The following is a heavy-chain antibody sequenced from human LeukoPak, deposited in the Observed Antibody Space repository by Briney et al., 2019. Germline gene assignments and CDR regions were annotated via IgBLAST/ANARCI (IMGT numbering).Heavy chain of an antibody. V-gene: IGHV3-48*04. CDR1: GFTFSSYS. J-gene: IGHJ4*02. CDR2: ITGSSSTI. D-gene: IGHD6-19*01. Sequence: GGSLRLSCAASGFTFSSYSMNWVRQAPGKGLEWLSYITGSSSTIYYADSVKSRFTISRDNAKNSLYLQMNSLRAEDTAVYYCASSSGHLDYWGQGTLVTVSS. CDR3: ASSSGHLDY.